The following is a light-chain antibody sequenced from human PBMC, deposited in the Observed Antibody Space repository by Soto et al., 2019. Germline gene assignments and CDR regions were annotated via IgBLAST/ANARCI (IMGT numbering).Light chain of an antibody. Sequence: QMNLSPSSLSASVGDGVTITCRASQSISSYLNWYQQRPGKAPNLLIYDATRLHSGVPPRFSGSGYGTEFTLTISSLQPDDFATYYCQQDNSYPWTFGQGTKVDIK. J-gene: IGKJ1*01. CDR2: DAT. CDR1: QSISSY. CDR3: QQDNSYPWT. V-gene: IGKV1-39*01.